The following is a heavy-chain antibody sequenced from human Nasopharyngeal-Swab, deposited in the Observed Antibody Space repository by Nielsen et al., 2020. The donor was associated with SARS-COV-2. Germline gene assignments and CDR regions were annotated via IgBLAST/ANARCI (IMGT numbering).Heavy chain of an antibody. V-gene: IGHV1-24*01. D-gene: IGHD3-10*01. Sequence: WVGQAPGQGLEWMGGFDPEDGETICAQKFQGRVTMTEDTSTDTAYMELSSLRSEDTAVYYCATIEISGKGAYYYYMDVWGKGTTVTVSS. CDR2: FDPEDGET. CDR3: ATIEISGKGAYYYYMDV. J-gene: IGHJ6*03.